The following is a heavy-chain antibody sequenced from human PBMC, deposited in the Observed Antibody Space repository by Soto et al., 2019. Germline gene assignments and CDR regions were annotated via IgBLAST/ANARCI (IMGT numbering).Heavy chain of an antibody. V-gene: IGHV3-72*01. CDR3: ASASGRGFYFDY. Sequence: GGSLRVSCAASGFTFSDHYMDWVRQAPGKGLEWVGRIRNRPNSYTTQYAASVKGRFAVLRDDSENLVYLQMNDLKTEDTAVYYCASASGRGFYFDYWGQGAQVTVSP. D-gene: IGHD3-10*01. CDR2: IRNRPNSYTT. J-gene: IGHJ4*02. CDR1: GFTFSDHY.